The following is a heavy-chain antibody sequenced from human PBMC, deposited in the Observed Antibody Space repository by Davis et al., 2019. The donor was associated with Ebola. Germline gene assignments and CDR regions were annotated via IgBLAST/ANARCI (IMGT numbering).Heavy chain of an antibody. V-gene: IGHV3-48*02. CDR1: GFTFSSYS. CDR3: ARFSSGWLDY. Sequence: GESLKISCAASGFTFSSYSMNWVRQAPGKGLEWVSYISRSSSTIYYADSVKGRFTISRDNAKNSLYLQMNSLRDEDTAVYYCARFSSGWLDYWGQGTLVTVSS. CDR2: ISRSSSTI. D-gene: IGHD6-19*01. J-gene: IGHJ4*02.